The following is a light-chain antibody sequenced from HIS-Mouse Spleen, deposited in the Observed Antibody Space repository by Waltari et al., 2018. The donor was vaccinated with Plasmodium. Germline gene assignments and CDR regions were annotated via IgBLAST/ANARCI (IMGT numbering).Light chain of an antibody. CDR3: SSYTSSSNHVV. CDR2: DVI. J-gene: IGLJ2*01. V-gene: IGLV2-14*03. Sequence: QSALTQPASVSGSPGQSITISCTGTSSDVGGYYYFSWYQQHPGKAPKLRIYDVINRPSGVSKRFPGAKSRNTASLTISGLQAEDEAEYYCSSYTSSSNHVVFGGGTKLTVL. CDR1: SSDVGGYYY.